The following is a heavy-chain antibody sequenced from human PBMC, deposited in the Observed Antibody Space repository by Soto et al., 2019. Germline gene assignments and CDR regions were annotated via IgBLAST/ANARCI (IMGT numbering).Heavy chain of an antibody. CDR1: GASISDSH. D-gene: IGHD4-17*01. Sequence: PSETLSLTCIVSGASISDSHWSWIRQPPGKGLEWIGYIYYDGSTHHNPSLKSRVTMSLDTSKNQFSLNLRSVTAADTAVYYCARLLATVSLAWWGQGTLVPVSP. CDR2: IYYDGST. V-gene: IGHV4-59*01. J-gene: IGHJ4*02. CDR3: ARLLATVSLAW.